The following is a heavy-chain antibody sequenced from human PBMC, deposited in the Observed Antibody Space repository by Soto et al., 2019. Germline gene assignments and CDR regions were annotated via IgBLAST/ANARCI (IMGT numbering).Heavy chain of an antibody. V-gene: IGHV4-59*01. CDR3: ARGVLYYDSSGYYPSFDY. J-gene: IGHJ4*02. Sequence: SETLSLTCTVSGGSISSYYWSWIRQPPGKGLEWIGYIYYSGSTNYNPSLKSRVTISVDTSKNQFSLKLSSVTAADTAVYYCARGVLYYDSSGYYPSFDYWGQGTLVTVSS. CDR1: GGSISSYY. CDR2: IYYSGST. D-gene: IGHD3-22*01.